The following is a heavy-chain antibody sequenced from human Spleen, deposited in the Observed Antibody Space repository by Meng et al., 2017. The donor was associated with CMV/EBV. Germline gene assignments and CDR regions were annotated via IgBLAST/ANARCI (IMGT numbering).Heavy chain of an antibody. V-gene: IGHV1-46*01. CDR1: GYTFTTYY. Sequence: ASVKVSCKASGYTFTTYYMHWVRQAPGQGLEWIGIINPSVGSTSYAQKFQGRVSMTRDTSTSTVYMELSSLRSDDTAVYYCARNGWEDDYWGQGTLVTVSS. CDR3: ARNGWEDDY. CDR2: INPSVGST. D-gene: IGHD3-16*01. J-gene: IGHJ4*02.